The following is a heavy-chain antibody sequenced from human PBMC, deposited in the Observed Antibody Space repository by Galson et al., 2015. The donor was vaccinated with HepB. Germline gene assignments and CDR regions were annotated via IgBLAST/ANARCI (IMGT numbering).Heavy chain of an antibody. Sequence: SVKVSCKATGYIFTSYYMHWVRQAPGQGLEWMGIINPRDGSTTCAQKFQGRVTMTRDTSTSTFSMELNSLRSEDTAVFYCTRGVVRAAVAQRGADIGDYWGQGTLVTVSS. CDR2: INPRDGST. V-gene: IGHV1-46*03. J-gene: IGHJ4*02. D-gene: IGHD2-15*01. CDR3: TRGVVRAAVAQRGADIGDY. CDR1: GYIFTSYY.